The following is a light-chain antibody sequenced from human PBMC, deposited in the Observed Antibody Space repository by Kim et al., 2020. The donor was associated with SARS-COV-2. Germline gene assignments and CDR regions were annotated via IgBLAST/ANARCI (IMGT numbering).Light chain of an antibody. CDR3: LQHNRYPYT. J-gene: IGKJ2*01. V-gene: IGKV1-17*03. Sequence: DVQMTQSPSIVSASVGDRVTLTCRASQDIGNYLAWFQHKVGEVPQRLIYDASTLQSGVPSRFSGSGSGTDFTLTINNLQPEDFATYYCLQHNRYPYTFGQGTKVDIK. CDR2: DAS. CDR1: QDIGNY.